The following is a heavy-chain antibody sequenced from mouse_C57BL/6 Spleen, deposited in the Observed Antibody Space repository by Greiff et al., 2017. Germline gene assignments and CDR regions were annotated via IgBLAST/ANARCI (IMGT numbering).Heavy chain of an antibody. V-gene: IGHV5-4*01. CDR2: ISDGGSYT. CDR3: ARESSSYGFDY. CDR1: GFTFSSYA. D-gene: IGHD1-1*01. Sequence: VQLQQSGGGLVKPGGSLKLSCAASGFTFSSYAMSWVRQTPEKRLEWVATISDGGSYTYYPDNVKGRFTISRDNAKNNLYQQMSHLKSEDTAMYYCARESSSYGFDYWGQGTTLTVSS. J-gene: IGHJ2*01.